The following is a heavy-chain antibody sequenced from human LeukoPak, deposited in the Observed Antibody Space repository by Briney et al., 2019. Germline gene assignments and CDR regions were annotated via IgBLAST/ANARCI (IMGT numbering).Heavy chain of an antibody. CDR1: GFTFSSYW. V-gene: IGHV3-7*01. D-gene: IGHD2-2*01. CDR2: IKQDGSEK. Sequence: GGSLRLSCAASGFTFSSYWMSWVRPAPGKGLEWVANIKQDGSEKYYVDSVKGRFTISRDNAKNSVYLQMNSLRAEDTAVYYCAKARHCSSTSCYHDYWGQGTLVTVSS. J-gene: IGHJ4*02. CDR3: AKARHCSSTSCYHDY.